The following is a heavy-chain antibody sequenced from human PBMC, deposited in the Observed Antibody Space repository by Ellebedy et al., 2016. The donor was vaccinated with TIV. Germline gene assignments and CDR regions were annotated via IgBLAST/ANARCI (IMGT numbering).Heavy chain of an antibody. CDR3: ARGGHGGFAGWDRMDV. D-gene: IGHD5-12*01. CDR1: GFTFSSNW. J-gene: IGHJ6*02. CDR2: IKEDGSLK. V-gene: IGHV3-7*01. Sequence: GESLKISCAASGFTFSSNWMSWVHQAPGKGLELVAKIKEDGSLKYYVDAVKGRFAISRDNAKNSLFLQMNGLRAEDTAVYYCARGGHGGFAGWDRMDVWGQGTTVTVSS.